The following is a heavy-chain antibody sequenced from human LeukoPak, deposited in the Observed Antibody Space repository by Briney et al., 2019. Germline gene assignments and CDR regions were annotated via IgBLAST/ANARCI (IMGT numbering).Heavy chain of an antibody. V-gene: IGHV4-39*01. CDR2: IYYSGST. D-gene: IGHD2-15*01. CDR1: GGSSSSSGYY. CDR3: ASQWYYFDY. Sequence: SESLSLTGTVSGGSSSSSGYYWGWSRQPPGRGREGIVSIYYSGSTYYNPSLKSRVTISVDTSKNQFSLKLSSVTAADTAVYYCASQWYYFDYWGQGTLVTVSS. J-gene: IGHJ4*02.